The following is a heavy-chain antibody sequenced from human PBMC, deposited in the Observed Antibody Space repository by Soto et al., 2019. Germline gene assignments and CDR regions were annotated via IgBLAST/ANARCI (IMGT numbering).Heavy chain of an antibody. CDR2: IYYNGST. D-gene: IGHD5-12*01. J-gene: IGHJ5*02. V-gene: IGHV4-31*03. CDR3: ARDLRDATIGFDP. CDR1: GGSISSGGYY. Sequence: QVQLQESGPGLVKPSQTLSLTCTVSGGSISSGGYYWRWIRQHPGKGLEVIGYIYYNGSTYYNPSLKSRVTISLDTSKNQFSLKLSSVTAAETAVYYCARDLRDATIGFDPWGQGTLVTVSS.